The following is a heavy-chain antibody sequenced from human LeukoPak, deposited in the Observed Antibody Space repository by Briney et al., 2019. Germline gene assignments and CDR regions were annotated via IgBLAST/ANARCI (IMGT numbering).Heavy chain of an antibody. CDR1: GFTFGTYW. Sequence: PGGSLRLSCGASGFTFGTYWMHWVRQAPGKGLEWVSAISGSGGSTYYADSVKGRFTISRDNSKNTLYLQMNSLRAEDTAVYYCAGSATMIAPHRFDPWGQGTLVTVSS. CDR2: ISGSGGST. V-gene: IGHV3-23*01. J-gene: IGHJ5*02. CDR3: AGSATMIAPHRFDP. D-gene: IGHD3-22*01.